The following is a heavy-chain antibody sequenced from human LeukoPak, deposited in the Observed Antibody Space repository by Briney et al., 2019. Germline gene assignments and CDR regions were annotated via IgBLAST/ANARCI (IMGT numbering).Heavy chain of an antibody. J-gene: IGHJ4*02. V-gene: IGHV4-31*03. CDR3: AREPTLYYYDSSGPDY. D-gene: IGHD3-22*01. CDR1: GGSISSGGYY. CDR2: IYYSGST. Sequence: SQTLSLTCTVSGGSISSGGYYWSWIRQHPGKGLEWIGYIYYSGSTYYNPSLKSRVTISVNTSKNQFSLKLSSVTAADTDVYYCAREPTLYYYDSSGPDYWGQGTLVTVSS.